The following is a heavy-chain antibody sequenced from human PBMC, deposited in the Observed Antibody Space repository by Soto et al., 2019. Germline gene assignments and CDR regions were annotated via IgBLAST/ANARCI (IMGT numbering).Heavy chain of an antibody. Sequence: QVQLVQSGAEVKKPGASVKVSCKASGYTFTSYDINWVRQATGQGLEWMGWMNPNSGNTGYAQKFQGRVTMTRNTSISTAYMELSSLXXEDTAVYYCAXVXXXXXXXXXADYYYYMDVWGKGTTVTVSS. V-gene: IGHV1-8*01. J-gene: IGHJ6*03. CDR3: AXVXXXXXXXXXADYYYYMDV. CDR1: GYTFTSYD. CDR2: MNPNSGNT.